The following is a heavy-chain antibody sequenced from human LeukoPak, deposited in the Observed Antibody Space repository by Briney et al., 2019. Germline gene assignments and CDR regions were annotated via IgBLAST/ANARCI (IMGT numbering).Heavy chain of an antibody. J-gene: IGHJ4*02. CDR2: IVPSGGTT. CDR3: ARDSRWIQFDY. D-gene: IGHD5-18*01. Sequence: GSLRLSCAASGFTVSSNYMNWVRQAPGKGLEWVSGIVPSGGTTYYADSVKGRFTVSRDNSKNTLYLQMNSLRADDTAVYYCARDSRWIQFDYWGQGTLVTVSS. CDR1: GFTVSSNY. V-gene: IGHV3-53*01.